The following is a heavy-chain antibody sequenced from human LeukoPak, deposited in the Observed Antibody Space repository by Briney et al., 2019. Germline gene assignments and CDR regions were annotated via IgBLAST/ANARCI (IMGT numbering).Heavy chain of an antibody. CDR3: ARGLLSSGYHRRLYGMDV. Sequence: AASVKVSCKASGGTFSSYAISWVRQAPGQGLEWMGGIIPIFGTANYAQKFQGRVTITADESTSTAYMELSSLRSEDTAVYYCARGLLSSGYHRRLYGMDVWGQGTTVTVSS. J-gene: IGHJ6*02. D-gene: IGHD3-22*01. CDR2: IIPIFGTA. CDR1: GGTFSSYA. V-gene: IGHV1-69*01.